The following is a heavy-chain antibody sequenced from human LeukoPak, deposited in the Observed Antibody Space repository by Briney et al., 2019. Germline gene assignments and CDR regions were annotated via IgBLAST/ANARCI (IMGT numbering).Heavy chain of an antibody. V-gene: IGHV1-2*02. Sequence: ASVKVSCKASGYTFTGYYMHWVRQAPGQGLEWMGWINPNSGGTNYAQKFQGRVTMTRDTSISTAYMELSRLRSEDTAVYYCATARGYSYGDTNAFDIWGQGTMVTVSS. D-gene: IGHD5-18*01. CDR1: GYTFTGYY. J-gene: IGHJ3*02. CDR2: INPNSGGT. CDR3: ATARGYSYGDTNAFDI.